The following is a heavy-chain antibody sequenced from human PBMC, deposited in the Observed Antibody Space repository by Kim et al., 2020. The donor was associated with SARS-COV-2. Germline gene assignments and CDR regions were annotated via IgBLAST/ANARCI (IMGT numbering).Heavy chain of an antibody. CDR1: GFTVSSYG. V-gene: IGHV3-33*03. D-gene: IGHD6-19*01. J-gene: IGHJ4*02. Sequence: GGSLRLSCAVSGFTVSSYGMHWVRQAPGKGLEWVAVMWYDGSKEYYADSVKGRFAIARDIPRNSLNLQMNSLRAEDTAVYYCARAGGWFLDYWGQGTLVTASS. CDR2: MWYDGSKE. CDR3: ARAGGWFLDY.